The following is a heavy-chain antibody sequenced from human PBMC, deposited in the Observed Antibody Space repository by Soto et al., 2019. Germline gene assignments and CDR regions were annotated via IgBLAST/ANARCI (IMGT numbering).Heavy chain of an antibody. CDR2: IYWNDDK. CDR3: AHSPWGVRGVVTFDY. D-gene: IGHD3-10*01. CDR1: GFSLSTSGVG. J-gene: IGHJ4*02. Sequence: QITLKESGPTLVKPTQTLTLTCTFSGFSLSTSGVGVGWIRQPPGKALEWLALIYWNDDKRYSPSLKSRLTITKDTSKNQVVLTMTNMDPVDTATYCCAHSPWGVRGVVTFDYWGQGTLVTVSS. V-gene: IGHV2-5*01.